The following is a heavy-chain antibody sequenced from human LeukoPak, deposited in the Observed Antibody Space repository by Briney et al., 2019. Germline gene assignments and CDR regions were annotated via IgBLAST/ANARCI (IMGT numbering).Heavy chain of an antibody. CDR2: IFNTGST. J-gene: IGHJ4*02. D-gene: IGHD5-18*01. Sequence: PSETLSLTCTVSGGSISTYYWSWIRQSPGKGLEWIGCIFNTGSTNQNPSLKSRVTISVDTSKNHFSLKLNSVTAADTAVYYCATIKRGYPYGYFDFWGQGILVTVSS. CDR1: GGSISTYY. V-gene: IGHV4-59*01. CDR3: ATIKRGYPYGYFDF.